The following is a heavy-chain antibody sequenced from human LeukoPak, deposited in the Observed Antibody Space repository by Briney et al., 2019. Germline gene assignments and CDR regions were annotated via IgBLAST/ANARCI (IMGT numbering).Heavy chain of an antibody. CDR1: GFTFSNAW. V-gene: IGHV3-15*01. CDR2: IKSKTDGGTT. D-gene: IGHD3-22*01. CDR3: TTEVNYYYYMEV. J-gene: IGHJ6*03. Sequence: PGGSLRLSCAASGFTFSNAWMSWVRQAPGKGLEWVGRIKSKTDGGTTDYAAPVEGRFTISRDDSKNTLYLQMNSLETEDTAVYYCTTEVNYYYYMEVWGTGTTVTVSS.